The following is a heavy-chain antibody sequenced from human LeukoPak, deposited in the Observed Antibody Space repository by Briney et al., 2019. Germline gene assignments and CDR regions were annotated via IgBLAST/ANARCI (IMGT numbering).Heavy chain of an antibody. Sequence: SETLSLTCTVSGGSISSYYWSWIRQPPGKGLEWIGYIYYSGSTNYNPSLKSRVTISVDTSKNQFSLKLSSVTAADTALYFCARHMGNGDDSVGYPFDVWGQGMQVTVSS. CDR1: GGSISSYY. CDR2: IYYSGST. CDR3: ARHMGNGDDSVGYPFDV. D-gene: IGHD3-22*01. V-gene: IGHV4-59*08. J-gene: IGHJ4*02.